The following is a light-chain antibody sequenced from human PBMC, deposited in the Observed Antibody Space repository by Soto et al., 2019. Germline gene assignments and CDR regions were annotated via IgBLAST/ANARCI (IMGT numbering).Light chain of an antibody. Sequence: LTQPASVSGSPGQSITISCTGTSSDVGGYNFVSWYQQHPGKAPKLMIYDVRNRPSGVSNRFSGSKSVNTASLTISGLQAEDEADYYCSSYTSISTYVFGTGTKLTVL. V-gene: IGLV2-14*01. CDR2: DVR. CDR3: SSYTSISTYV. J-gene: IGLJ1*01. CDR1: SSDVGGYNF.